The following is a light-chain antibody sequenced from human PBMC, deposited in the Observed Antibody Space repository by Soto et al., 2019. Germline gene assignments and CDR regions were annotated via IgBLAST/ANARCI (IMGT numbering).Light chain of an antibody. CDR2: GAS. CDR1: QSLSSGY. CDR3: QQYNSDRT. V-gene: IGKV3D-7*01. J-gene: IGKJ1*01. Sequence: ECANLSCRASQSLSSGYLAWYQQKPGQAPRLLIYGASTRATGIPARFSGSGSGTEFTLTISSLPPDDFAPKYGQQYNSDRTFGQGTKVDIK.